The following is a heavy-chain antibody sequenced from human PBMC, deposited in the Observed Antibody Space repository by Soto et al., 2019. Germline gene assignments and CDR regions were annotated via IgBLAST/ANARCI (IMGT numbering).Heavy chain of an antibody. Sequence: QVQLVQSGAEVKKPGASVKVSCQASGYTFTSYGISWVRQPPGQGLEWMGWISAYNGNTKYAQKLQGRVTMTSDTSTSTACMALRSLRTDVTAGYYCAREPNYFDCWGQGTLVTVAS. V-gene: IGHV1-18*01. CDR2: ISAYNGNT. J-gene: IGHJ4*02. CDR1: GYTFTSYG. CDR3: AREPNYFDC.